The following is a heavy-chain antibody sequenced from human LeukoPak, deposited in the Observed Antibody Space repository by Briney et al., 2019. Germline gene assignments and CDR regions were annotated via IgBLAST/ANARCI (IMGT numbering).Heavy chain of an antibody. CDR2: ISSSSSYI. J-gene: IGHJ6*03. V-gene: IGHV3-21*01. Sequence: PGGSLRLSCAASGFTFSSYGMHWVRQAPGKGLEWVSSISSSSSYIYYADSVKGRFTISRDNAKNSLYLQMNSLRAEDTAVYYCARVLSGRGSLYDYYYYMDVWGKGTTVTISS. D-gene: IGHD3-10*01. CDR3: ARVLSGRGSLYDYYYYMDV. CDR1: GFTFSSYG.